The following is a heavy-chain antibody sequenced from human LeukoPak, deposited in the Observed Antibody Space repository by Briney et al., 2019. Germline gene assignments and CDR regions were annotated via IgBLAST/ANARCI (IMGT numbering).Heavy chain of an antibody. Sequence: PGGTLRLSCAASGFTFTTYAMSWVRHTPAKGLEWVSAISGRGGTTYYADSVKGRFTISRDNSKNTVSLQMTSLRAEDTAVYYCAKVRGAVAITFLDYWGQGTLVTVSS. CDR2: ISGRGGTT. J-gene: IGHJ4*02. CDR1: GFTFTTYA. V-gene: IGHV3-23*01. CDR3: AKVRGAVAITFLDY. D-gene: IGHD3-22*01.